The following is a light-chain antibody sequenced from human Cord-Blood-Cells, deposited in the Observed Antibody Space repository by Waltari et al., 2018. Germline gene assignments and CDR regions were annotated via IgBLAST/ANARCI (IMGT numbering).Light chain of an antibody. V-gene: IGLV3-19*01. CDR1: SLRSYH. J-gene: IGLJ3*02. CDR2: GKN. Sequence: SSELTQDPAVSVALGQTVRITCQGDSLRSYHASWYQQKTGQAPVLVIYGKNNRPSGIPDRFSGSSSGNTTSLTITGAQAEDEADYYCNSRDSSGNHLVFGGGTKLTVL. CDR3: NSRDSSGNHLV.